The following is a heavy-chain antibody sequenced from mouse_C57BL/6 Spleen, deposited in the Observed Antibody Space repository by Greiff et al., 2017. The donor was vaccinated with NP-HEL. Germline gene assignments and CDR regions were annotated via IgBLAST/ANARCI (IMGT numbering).Heavy chain of an antibody. D-gene: IGHD2-4*01. CDR2: INPNNGGT. Sequence: EVQLVESGPELVKPGASVKIPCKASGYTFTDYNMDWVKQSHGKSLEWIGDINPNNGGTIYNQKFKGKATLTVDKSSSTAYMELRSLTSEDTAVYYCARGFYYDYDGSYAMDYWGQGTSVTVSS. CDR3: ARGFYYDYDGSYAMDY. J-gene: IGHJ4*01. CDR1: GYTFTDYN. V-gene: IGHV1-18*01.